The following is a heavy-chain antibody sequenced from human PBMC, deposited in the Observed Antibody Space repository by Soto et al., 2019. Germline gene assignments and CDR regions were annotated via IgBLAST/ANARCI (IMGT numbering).Heavy chain of an antibody. J-gene: IGHJ4*02. CDR3: VGGYPWVGFDY. CDR1: GASIGLRDYY. D-gene: IGHD2-15*01. V-gene: IGHV4-39*01. CDR2: IYDSGST. Sequence: SETLSLSCTVSGASIGLRDYYCAWVRQPPGKGLEWIGNIYDSGSTSYNPSLKSRVTISVDTSKNQVSLKVSSVTAADTAMYICVGGYPWVGFDYWGQGTLVTVS.